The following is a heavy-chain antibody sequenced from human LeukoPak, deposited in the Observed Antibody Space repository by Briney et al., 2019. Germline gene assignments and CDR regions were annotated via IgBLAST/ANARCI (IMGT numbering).Heavy chain of an antibody. J-gene: IGHJ5*02. V-gene: IGHV4-4*07. CDR2: IYTSGST. D-gene: IGHD2-15*01. CDR1: GGSISSYY. Sequence: SETLSLTCTVSGGSISSYYWSWIRQPAGKGLEWIGRIYTSGSTNYNPSLKRRVTMSVDTSENQFSLKLSSVTAADTAVYYCARDQRDCSGGSCYTKWFDPWGQGTLVTVSS. CDR3: ARDQRDCSGGSCYTKWFDP.